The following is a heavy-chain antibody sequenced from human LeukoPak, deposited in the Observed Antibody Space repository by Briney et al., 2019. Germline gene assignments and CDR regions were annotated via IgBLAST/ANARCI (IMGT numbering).Heavy chain of an antibody. CDR3: AKGAEEVLWFGELLPHFDY. V-gene: IGHV3-23*01. CDR2: ISGSGGST. CDR1: GFTFSSYA. D-gene: IGHD3-10*01. Sequence: PGGSLRLSCAASGFTFSSYAMSWVRQAPGKGLEWVSAISGSGGSTYYADSVKGRFTISRDNSKNTLYLRMNSLRAEDTAVYYCAKGAEEVLWFGELLPHFDYWGQGTLVTVSS. J-gene: IGHJ4*02.